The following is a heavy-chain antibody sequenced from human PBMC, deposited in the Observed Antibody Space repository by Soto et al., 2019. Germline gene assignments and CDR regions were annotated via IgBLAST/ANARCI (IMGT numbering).Heavy chain of an antibody. J-gene: IGHJ6*02. D-gene: IGHD1-1*01. CDR1: CGSISSYY. Sequence: PSETLSLTCTVSCGSISSYYWSWIRQPPGKGLEWIGYIYYSGSTNYNPSLKSRVSISVDTSKNQFSLKLSSVTAADTAVYYCAGQPRNYYYSGMGVWGQGTTVTVSS. CDR2: IYYSGST. CDR3: AGQPRNYYYSGMGV. V-gene: IGHV4-59*01.